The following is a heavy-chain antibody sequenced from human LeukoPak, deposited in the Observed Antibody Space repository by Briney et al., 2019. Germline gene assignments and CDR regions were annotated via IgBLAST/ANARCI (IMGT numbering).Heavy chain of an antibody. Sequence: GGSLRLSCAASGFTLGSYGMHWVRQAPGKGLEWVTVIWYDGSNKYYADSVRGRFTISRDNSKNTRYLQMNSLRAEDAAVYYCARAAAFGSGSYSRDAFDIWDQGTVVTVSA. CDR2: IWYDGSNK. J-gene: IGHJ3*02. CDR1: GFTLGSYG. D-gene: IGHD3-10*01. V-gene: IGHV3-33*01. CDR3: ARAAAFGSGSYSRDAFDI.